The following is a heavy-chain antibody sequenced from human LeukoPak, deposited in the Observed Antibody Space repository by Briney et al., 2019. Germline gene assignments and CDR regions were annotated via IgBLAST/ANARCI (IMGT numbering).Heavy chain of an antibody. CDR3: VKDWFGDF. J-gene: IGHJ4*02. D-gene: IGHD3-10*01. V-gene: IGHV3-64D*06. Sequence: GGSLRLSCSASGFTFRTYAMHWVRQAPGKGLKYVSAISSNGDSTYYADSVKGRFTTSRDNSRNTVYLQMSSLRADDTAVYYCVKDWFGDFWGQGTLVTVSS. CDR1: GFTFRTYA. CDR2: ISSNGDST.